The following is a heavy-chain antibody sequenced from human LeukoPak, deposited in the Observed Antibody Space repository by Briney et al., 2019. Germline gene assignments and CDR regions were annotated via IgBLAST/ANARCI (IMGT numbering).Heavy chain of an antibody. CDR3: AREGVAARGSHYYGMDV. CDR1: GGSVSSGSYY. CDR2: IYYSGST. D-gene: IGHD6-6*01. V-gene: IGHV4-61*01. J-gene: IGHJ6*02. Sequence: PSETLSLTCTVSGGSVSSGSYYWSWIRQPPGKGLEWIGYIYYSGSTYYNPSLKSRVTISVDTSKNQFSLKLSSVTAADTAVYYCAREGVAARGSHYYGMDVWGQGTTVTVSS.